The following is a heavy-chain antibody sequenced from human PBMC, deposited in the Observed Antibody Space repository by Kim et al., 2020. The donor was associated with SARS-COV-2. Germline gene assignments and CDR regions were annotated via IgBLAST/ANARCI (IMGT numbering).Heavy chain of an antibody. Sequence: GGSLRLSCAASGFTFSNSWMHWVRQVPGMGLVWVSRIHTDGSATYADSVKGRFTISRDNAKNTLYLQMHSLRREDTAVYYCTTDGSLPDYWGQGTLVTVSS. V-gene: IGHV3-74*01. CDR2: IHTDGSA. CDR1: GFTFSNSW. J-gene: IGHJ4*02. CDR3: TTDGSLPDY.